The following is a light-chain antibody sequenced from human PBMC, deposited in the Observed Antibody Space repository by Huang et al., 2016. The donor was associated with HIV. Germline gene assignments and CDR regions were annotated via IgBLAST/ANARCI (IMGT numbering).Light chain of an antibody. CDR3: QQYDSSPWT. CDR1: QSVSSSY. Sequence: EIVLTQSPGTLSLSPGERATLSCRASQSVSSSYLAWYQQKPGQAPRLLCYGASSRATGIPDRFSCSGSGTDFTLTISRLEPEDFAVYYCQQYDSSPWTFGQGTKVEIK. J-gene: IGKJ1*01. CDR2: GAS. V-gene: IGKV3-20*01.